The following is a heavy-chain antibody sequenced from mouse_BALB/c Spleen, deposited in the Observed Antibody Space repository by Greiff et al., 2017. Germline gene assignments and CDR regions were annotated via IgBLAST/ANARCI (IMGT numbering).Heavy chain of an antibody. D-gene: IGHD4-1*01. CDR2: ISYSGST. V-gene: IGHV3-2*02. Sequence: VQLQQSGPGLVKPSQSLSLTCTVTGYSITSDYAWNWIRQFPGNKLEWMGYISYSGSTSYNPSLKSRISITRDTSKNQFFLQLNSVTTEDTAAYYCARLPGDYAMDYWGQGTSVTVSS. J-gene: IGHJ4*01. CDR1: GYSITSDYA. CDR3: ARLPGDYAMDY.